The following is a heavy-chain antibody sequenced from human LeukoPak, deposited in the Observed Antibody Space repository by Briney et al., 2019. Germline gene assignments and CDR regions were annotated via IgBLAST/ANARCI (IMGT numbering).Heavy chain of an antibody. J-gene: IGHJ4*02. D-gene: IGHD6-19*01. CDR3: AWGSGWYGN. V-gene: IGHV4-59*11. CDR2: IYDTGST. Sequence: SETLPLTCTVSGGSISDHYWSWIRQPPGKGLDWIGYIYDTGSTNYNPSLKSRVTMSLDTSKNQFSLKLTSVTAADTAVYYCAWGSGWYGNWGQGTLVTVSS. CDR1: GGSISDHY.